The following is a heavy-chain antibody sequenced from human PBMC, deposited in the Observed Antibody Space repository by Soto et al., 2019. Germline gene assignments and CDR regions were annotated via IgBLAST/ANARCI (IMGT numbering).Heavy chain of an antibody. Sequence: QVQLVESGGGAVQPGRSLRLSCAASGFTFSNYGMHWVRQAPGKGLEWVAGIWYDESDKDYVDSVKGRFTISRDTSKKTLYLLMNSLRVEDTAVYYCARGSEYDSVYGLDYWGQGTLVTVSS. CDR1: GFTFSNYG. J-gene: IGHJ4*02. CDR2: IWYDESDK. V-gene: IGHV3-33*01. CDR3: ARGSEYDSVYGLDY. D-gene: IGHD5-12*01.